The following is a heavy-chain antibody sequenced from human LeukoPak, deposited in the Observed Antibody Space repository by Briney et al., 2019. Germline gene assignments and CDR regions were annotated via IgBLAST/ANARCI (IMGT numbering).Heavy chain of an antibody. Sequence: SETLSLTCTVSGGSISSSNYYWGWIRQPPGKGLEWIGSIYYSGSTYYNPSLKSRVTISVDASKNQFSLKLSSVTAADTAVYYCARREFYFNYWGQGTLVTVSS. CDR1: GGSISSSNYY. V-gene: IGHV4-39*01. CDR2: IYYSGST. CDR3: ARREFYFNY. D-gene: IGHD3-10*01. J-gene: IGHJ4*02.